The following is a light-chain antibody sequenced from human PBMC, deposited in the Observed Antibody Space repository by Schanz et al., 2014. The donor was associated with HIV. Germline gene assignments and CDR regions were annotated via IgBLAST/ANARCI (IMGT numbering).Light chain of an antibody. J-gene: IGKJ1*01. CDR1: QSVTSNL. V-gene: IGKV3-20*01. CDR3: QQYGSSQWT. Sequence: EIVLTQSPGTLSLSPGERAALSCRASQSVTSNLLAWYQQKPGQAPRLLIYGASSRATGIPDRFSGSGSGTDFTLTISRLEPEDFAVYYCQQYGSSQWTFGQGTKVEIK. CDR2: GAS.